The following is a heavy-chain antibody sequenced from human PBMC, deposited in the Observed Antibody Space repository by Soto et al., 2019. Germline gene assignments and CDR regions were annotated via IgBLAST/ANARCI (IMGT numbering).Heavy chain of an antibody. CDR1: GFTFSSYS. Sequence: GGSLRLSCAASGFTFSSYSVNWVRQAPGKGLEWVSYIGGSSTIIHYADSVKGRFTISRDNAKNSLYLQMNSLRAEDTAVYYCARDRLWAFDIWGQGTMVTVSS. D-gene: IGHD6-6*01. J-gene: IGHJ3*02. CDR2: IGGSSTII. CDR3: ARDRLWAFDI. V-gene: IGHV3-48*01.